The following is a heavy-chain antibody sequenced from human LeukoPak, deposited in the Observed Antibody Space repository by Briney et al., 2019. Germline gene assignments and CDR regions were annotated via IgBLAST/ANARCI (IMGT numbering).Heavy chain of an antibody. D-gene: IGHD5-18*01. J-gene: IGHJ5*02. CDR1: GGSISSGGYY. CDR2: IYYSGST. CDR3: ARGLDTAMVTESWFDP. Sequence: SETLSLTCTVSGGSISSGGYYWSWIRQHPGKGLEWIGYIYYSGSTYYNPSLKSRVTISVDTSKNQFSLKLSSVTAAGTAVYYCARGLDTAMVTESWFDPWGQGTLVTVSS. V-gene: IGHV4-31*03.